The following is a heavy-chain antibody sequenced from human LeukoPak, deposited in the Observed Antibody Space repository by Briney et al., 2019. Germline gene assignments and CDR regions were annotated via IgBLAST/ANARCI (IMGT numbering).Heavy chain of an antibody. Sequence: SETLSLTCTVSGGSMSSSSYYWGWIRQPPGKGLEWIGYIYYTGSTNYNPSLKSRVTISVDTSKNQFSLKLSPVTAADTAAYYCARDRPGGSSLDYWGQGTLVTVSS. J-gene: IGHJ4*02. V-gene: IGHV4-61*01. CDR2: IYYTGST. CDR1: GGSMSSSSYY. CDR3: ARDRPGGSSLDY. D-gene: IGHD6-13*01.